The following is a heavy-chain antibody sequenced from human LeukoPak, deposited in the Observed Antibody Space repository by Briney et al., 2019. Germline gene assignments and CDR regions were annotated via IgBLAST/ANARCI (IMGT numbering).Heavy chain of an antibody. J-gene: IGHJ3*02. CDR1: GGTFSSYA. V-gene: IGHV1-69*01. CDR3: ARGAAAAAFDI. D-gene: IGHD6-13*01. Sequence: SVKVSCTASGGTFSSYAISWVRQAPGQGLEWMGGIIPILGTTNYAQMFQGRVTITADESTSTAYMDLSSLRSEDTAVYYCARGAAAAAFDIWGQGTTVTVSS. CDR2: IIPILGTT.